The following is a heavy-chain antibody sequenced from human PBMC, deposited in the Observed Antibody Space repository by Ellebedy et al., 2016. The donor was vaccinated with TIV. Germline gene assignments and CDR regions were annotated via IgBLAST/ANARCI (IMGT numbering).Heavy chain of an antibody. CDR1: GYNFLGYW. V-gene: IGHV5-51*01. CDR3: ARRKFEKLDAYDV. D-gene: IGHD2-15*01. J-gene: IGHJ3*01. CDR2: VYPGDSDI. Sequence: GGSLRLXCQASGYNFLGYWVAWARQMPGKGLEWMGMVYPGDSDIRYSPSFRGQVSISADKSISTAYLQWNTLKASDTGIYYCARRKFEKLDAYDVWGQGTMVTVSS.